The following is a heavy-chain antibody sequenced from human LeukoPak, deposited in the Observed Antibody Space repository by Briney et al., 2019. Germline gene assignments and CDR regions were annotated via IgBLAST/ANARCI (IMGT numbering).Heavy chain of an antibody. CDR3: AADVVPGPKGFDP. J-gene: IGHJ5*02. D-gene: IGHD3-10*01. Sequence: SVKVSCKASGYTFTNSAMQWVRQARGQRLEWIGWIVVGSGNTKYAQKFQERVTITRDMSTSTVYMELSSLRSEDTAVYYCAADVVPGPKGFDPWGQGTLVTVSS. CDR1: GYTFTNSA. CDR2: IVVGSGNT. V-gene: IGHV1-58*02.